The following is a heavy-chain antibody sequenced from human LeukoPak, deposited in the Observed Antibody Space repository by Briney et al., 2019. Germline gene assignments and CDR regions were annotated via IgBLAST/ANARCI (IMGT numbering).Heavy chain of an antibody. CDR2: FYSSTRT. CDR1: GDSLTSGSRY. J-gene: IGHJ6*04. CDR3: ARCMSELDYGDYAYYYHMDV. V-gene: IGHV4-61*09. D-gene: IGHD4-17*01. Sequence: SETLSLTCTVSGDSLTSGSRYWSWIRQPAGKGLEWIGHFYSSTRTTYNPSLESRVTISGDTAKNQFSLKLDSVTAADMAVYFCARCMSELDYGDYAYYYHMDVWGKGTTVTVSS.